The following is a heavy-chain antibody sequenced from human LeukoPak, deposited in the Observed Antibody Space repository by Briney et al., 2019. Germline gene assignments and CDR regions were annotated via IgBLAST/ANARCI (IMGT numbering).Heavy chain of an antibody. CDR3: ARDRVTMIVVVPYAFDI. V-gene: IGHV3-66*02. Sequence: QSGGSLRLSCAASGFTVSSKYMNWVRQAPGKGLEWVSVIYSGGTTYYADSVKGRFTISRDNSKNTLYLQMNSLRAEDTAVYYCARDRVTMIVVVPYAFDIWGQGTMVTVSS. CDR2: IYSGGTT. CDR1: GFTVSSKY. J-gene: IGHJ3*02. D-gene: IGHD3-22*01.